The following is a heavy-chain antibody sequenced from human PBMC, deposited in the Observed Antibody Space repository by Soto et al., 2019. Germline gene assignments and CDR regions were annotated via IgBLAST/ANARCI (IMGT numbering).Heavy chain of an antibody. V-gene: IGHV3-43*01. CDR1: GFTFDDYT. CDR3: AKKQYPGRIAGGMDV. Sequence: EVQLVESGGVVVQPGGSLRLSCAASGFTFDDYTMHWVRQAPGKGLEWVSLISWDGGSTYYADAVKGRFTISRHNSKNSLYLQMNSLRTEDTALYYCAKKQYPGRIAGGMDVWGQGTTVTVSS. J-gene: IGHJ6*02. CDR2: ISWDGGST. D-gene: IGHD6-13*01.